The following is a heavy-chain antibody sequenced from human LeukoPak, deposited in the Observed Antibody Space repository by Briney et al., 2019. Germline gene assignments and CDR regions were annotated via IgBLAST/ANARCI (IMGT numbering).Heavy chain of an antibody. CDR1: GGSISSSSYY. CDR2: IYYSGST. J-gene: IGHJ4*02. V-gene: IGHV4-39*01. D-gene: IGHD3-16*02. CDR3: ARQVITLYYFDY. Sequence: SETLSLTCTVSGGSISSSSYYWGWIRQPPGKGLEWIGSIYYSGSTYYNPSLKSRVTISVDTSKDQFSLKLSSVTAADTAVYYCARQVITLYYFDYWGQGTLVTVSS.